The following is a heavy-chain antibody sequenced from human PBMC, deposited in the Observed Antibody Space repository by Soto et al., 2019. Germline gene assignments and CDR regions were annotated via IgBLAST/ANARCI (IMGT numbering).Heavy chain of an antibody. J-gene: IGHJ6*02. CDR3: ARGYYYGSGSYYLDYYYYGMDV. CDR1: GGSISSYY. Sequence: TVSGGSISSYYWSWIRQPAGKGLEWIGRIYTSGSTNYNPSLKSRVTMSVDTSKNQFSLKLSSVTAADTAVYYCARGYYYGSGSYYLDYYYYGMDVWGQGTTVTVSS. V-gene: IGHV4-4*07. D-gene: IGHD3-10*01. CDR2: IYTSGST.